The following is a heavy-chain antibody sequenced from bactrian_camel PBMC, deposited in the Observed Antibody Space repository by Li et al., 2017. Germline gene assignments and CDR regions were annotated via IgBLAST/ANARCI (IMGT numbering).Heavy chain of an antibody. CDR2: IATGSGNT. CDR1: RPTYGGYC. J-gene: IGHJ6*01. D-gene: IGHD2*01. V-gene: IGHV3S31*01. CDR3: AARGPYCYTTLSVRDFTY. Sequence: DVQLVESGGGSVAAGGSLRLSCEVRRPTYGGYCMAWIRQSPGKEREGVARIATGSGNTYYADSVKGRFTISQDNAKNTVYLQMNSLKPEDTAMYYCAARGPYCYTTLSVRDFTYWGQGTQVTVS.